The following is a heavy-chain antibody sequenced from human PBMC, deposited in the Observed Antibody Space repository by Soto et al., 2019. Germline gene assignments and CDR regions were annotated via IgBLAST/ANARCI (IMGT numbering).Heavy chain of an antibody. CDR1: GGTFSNYA. CDR2: IIPLFGTP. J-gene: IGHJ4*02. CDR3: ARGWETVGTTTPFAY. V-gene: IGHV1-69*06. Sequence: SVKVSCKASGGTFSNYAINWVRLAPGQGLEWMGGIIPLFGTPNYAQKFQGRVTFTAHKSTSTAYMELRSLRSDDTAVYYCARGWETVGTTTPFAYWGQGTLVTVSS. D-gene: IGHD1-26*01.